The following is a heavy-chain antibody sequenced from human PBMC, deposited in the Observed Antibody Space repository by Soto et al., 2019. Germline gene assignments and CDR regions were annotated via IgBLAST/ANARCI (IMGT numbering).Heavy chain of an antibody. V-gene: IGHV6-1*01. CDR2: TYYRSKWYN. J-gene: IGHJ6*02. CDR1: GDSVSSNSAA. Sequence: SQTLSLTCAISGDSVSSNSAAWNWIRQSPSRGLEWLGRTYYRSKWYNDYAVSVKSRITINPDTSKNQFSLQLNSVTPEDTAVYYFARATDPYGDYDYYYGMDVWGQGTTVTVSS. CDR3: ARATDPYGDYDYYYGMDV. D-gene: IGHD4-17*01.